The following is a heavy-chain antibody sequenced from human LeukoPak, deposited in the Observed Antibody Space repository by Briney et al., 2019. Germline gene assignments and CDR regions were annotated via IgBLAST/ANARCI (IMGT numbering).Heavy chain of an antibody. CDR3: AREWTVTTPYYYYYYMDV. Sequence: SETLSLSCTVSGGSISSGSYYWSWIRQPAGKGLEWIGRIYTSGSTNYNPSLKSRVTISVDTSKNQFSLKLSSVTAADTAVYYCAREWTVTTPYYYYYYMDVWGKGTTVTISS. D-gene: IGHD4-17*01. V-gene: IGHV4-61*02. J-gene: IGHJ6*03. CDR2: IYTSGST. CDR1: GGSISSGSYY.